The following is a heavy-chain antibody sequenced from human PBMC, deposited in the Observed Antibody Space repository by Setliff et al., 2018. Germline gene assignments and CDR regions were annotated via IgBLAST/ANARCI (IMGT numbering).Heavy chain of an antibody. CDR3: AKGGSDFWSELDY. CDR2: IKQDGSEN. CDR1: GFTFSLYW. V-gene: IGHV3-7*01. Sequence: PGGSLRLSCEASGFTFSLYWMSWVRQAPGKGLEWVANIKQDGSENYYVDSVKGRFTISRDNAKNSLYLQMNSLRAEDTAVYYCAKGGSDFWSELDYWGQGTLVTVSS. D-gene: IGHD3-3*01. J-gene: IGHJ4*02.